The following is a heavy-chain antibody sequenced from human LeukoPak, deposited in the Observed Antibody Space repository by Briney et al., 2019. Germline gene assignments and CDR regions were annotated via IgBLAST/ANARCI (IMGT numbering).Heavy chain of an antibody. CDR2: MNPNSGNT. V-gene: IGHV1-8*02. Sequence: ASVKVSCKASGYIFTSYGISWVRQAPGQGLEWMGWMNPNSGNTGYAQKFQGRVTMTRNTSISTAYMELSSLRSEDTAVYYCARVLWFGAIGYWGQGTLVTVSS. J-gene: IGHJ4*02. CDR3: ARVLWFGAIGY. CDR1: GYIFTSYG. D-gene: IGHD3-10*01.